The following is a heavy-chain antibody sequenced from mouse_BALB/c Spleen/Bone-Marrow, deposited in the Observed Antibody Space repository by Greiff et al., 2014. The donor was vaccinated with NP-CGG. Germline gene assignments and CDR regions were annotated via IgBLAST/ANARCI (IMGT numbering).Heavy chain of an antibody. CDR3: ARRGVHYWYFDV. CDR2: ILPGSGSA. J-gene: IGHJ1*01. Sequence: VQLQQSGAELMKPGASVKISCKATGYTFSSYWMEWVKQRPGHGLEWIGEILPGSGSANYNEKFKGKATFTADTSSNTAYMQPSSLTSEDTDVYYCARRGVHYWYFDVWGAGTTVTVSS. CDR1: GYTFSSYW. V-gene: IGHV1-9*01.